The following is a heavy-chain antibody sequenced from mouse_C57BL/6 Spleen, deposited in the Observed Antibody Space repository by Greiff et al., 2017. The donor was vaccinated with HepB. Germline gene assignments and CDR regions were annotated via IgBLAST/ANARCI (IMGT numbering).Heavy chain of an antibody. D-gene: IGHD2-2*01. V-gene: IGHV5-4*03. J-gene: IGHJ1*03. CDR2: ISDGGSYT. CDR3: ARGVTTVWYFDV. Sequence: VKLVESGGGLVKPGGSLKLSCAASGFTFSSYAMSWVRQTPEKRLEWVATISDGGSYTYYPDNVKGRFTISRDNAKNNLYLQMSHLKSEDTARYYCARGVTTVWYFDVWGTGTTVTVSS. CDR1: GFTFSSYA.